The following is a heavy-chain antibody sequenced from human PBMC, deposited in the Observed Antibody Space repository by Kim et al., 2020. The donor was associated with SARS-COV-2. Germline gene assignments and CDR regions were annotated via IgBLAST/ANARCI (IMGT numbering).Heavy chain of an antibody. CDR2: IYYRGNT. CDR3: ARDDDLATVGVG. V-gene: IGHV4-59*13. D-gene: IGHD3-16*01. J-gene: IGHJ4*02. Sequence: SETLSLTCTVSGGSISSYYWSWIRQPPGKGLEWIGFIYYRGNTNYNPSLKSRVTIKVDTSENPFSLKLSSVTAADTAVYYCARDDDLATVGVGWSQGTLVTVSS. CDR1: GGSISSYY.